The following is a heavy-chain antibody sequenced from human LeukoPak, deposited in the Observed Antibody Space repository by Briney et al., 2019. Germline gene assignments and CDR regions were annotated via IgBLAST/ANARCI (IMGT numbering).Heavy chain of an antibody. CDR1: GYTFTSYG. D-gene: IGHD2-15*01. V-gene: IGHV1-18*01. Sequence: GASVKVSCTASGYTFTSYGISWVRQAPGQGLEWMGWISAYNGNTNYAQKLQGRVTMTTDTSTSTAYMELRSLRSDDTAVYYCAGSCSGGSCFFGAFDIWGQGTMVTVSS. CDR3: AGSCSGGSCFFGAFDI. CDR2: ISAYNGNT. J-gene: IGHJ3*02.